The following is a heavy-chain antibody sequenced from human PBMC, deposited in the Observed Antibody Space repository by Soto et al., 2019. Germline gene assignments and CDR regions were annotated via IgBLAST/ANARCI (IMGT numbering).Heavy chain of an antibody. CDR2: ISWNSGSI. D-gene: IGHD3-3*01. Sequence: PGGSLRLSCAASGFTFDDYAMHWVRQAPGKGLEWVSGISWNSGSIGYADSVKGRFTISRDNAKNSLYLQMNSLRAEDTALYYCAKDPIHDFWSGSNPSMDVWGQGTTVTVSS. CDR3: AKDPIHDFWSGSNPSMDV. CDR1: GFTFDDYA. V-gene: IGHV3-9*01. J-gene: IGHJ6*02.